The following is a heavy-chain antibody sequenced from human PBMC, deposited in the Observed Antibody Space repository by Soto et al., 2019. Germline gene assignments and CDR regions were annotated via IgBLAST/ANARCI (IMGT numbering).Heavy chain of an antibody. Sequence: GSLRLSCAASGFTFSNAWMSWVRQAPGKGLEWVGRIKSKTDGGTTDYAAPVKGRFTISRDDSKNTLYLQMNSLKTEDTAVYYCTTGVEQLAFSYYYYYGMDVWGQGTTVTVS. CDR3: TTGVEQLAFSYYYYYGMDV. V-gene: IGHV3-15*01. J-gene: IGHJ6*02. CDR1: GFTFSNAW. CDR2: IKSKTDGGTT. D-gene: IGHD6-6*01.